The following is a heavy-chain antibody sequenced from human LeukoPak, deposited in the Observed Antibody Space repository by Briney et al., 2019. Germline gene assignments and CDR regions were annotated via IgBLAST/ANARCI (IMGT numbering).Heavy chain of an antibody. V-gene: IGHV3-23*01. CDR3: ARGSDYSLENWFDP. Sequence: GGSLRLSCAASGFTFSSYAMSWVRQAPGKGLEWVSAISGSGGSTYYADSVKGRFTISRDNSKNTLYLQMNSLRAEDTAVYYCARGSDYSLENWFDPWGQGTLVTVSS. CDR2: ISGSGGST. D-gene: IGHD4-11*01. CDR1: GFTFSSYA. J-gene: IGHJ5*02.